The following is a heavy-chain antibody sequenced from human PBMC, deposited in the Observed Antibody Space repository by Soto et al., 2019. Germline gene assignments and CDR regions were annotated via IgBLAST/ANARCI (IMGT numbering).Heavy chain of an antibody. Sequence: SETLSLTCAVYGGSFSGYYWSWIRQPPGKGLEWIGEINHSGSTNYNLSLKSRVTISVDTSKNQFSLKLSSVTAADTAVYYCARGRIAARPPAPRSWFDPWGQGTLVTVSS. CDR1: GGSFSGYY. CDR2: INHSGST. V-gene: IGHV4-34*01. J-gene: IGHJ5*02. D-gene: IGHD6-6*01. CDR3: ARGRIAARPPAPRSWFDP.